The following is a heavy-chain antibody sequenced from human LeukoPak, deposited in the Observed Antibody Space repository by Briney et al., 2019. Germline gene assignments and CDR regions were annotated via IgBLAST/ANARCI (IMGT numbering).Heavy chain of an antibody. J-gene: IGHJ3*01. V-gene: IGHV4-34*01. CDR1: GRSFSGYL. D-gene: IGHD1/OR15-1a*01. CDR2: INHSGNT. Sequence: PSETLSLTCAVYGRSFSGYLWIWVRQPPGKGLEWVGEINHSGNTNYNPSLESRVTISVDRSKNQLSLKLTSVTAADTAVYYCAKQIHNAFDLWGQGTMVTVSS. CDR3: AKQIHNAFDL.